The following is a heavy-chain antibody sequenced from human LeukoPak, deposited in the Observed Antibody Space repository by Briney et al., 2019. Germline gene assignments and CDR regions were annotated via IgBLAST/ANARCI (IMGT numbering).Heavy chain of an antibody. CDR2: IYYSGST. CDR3: ARAVSGRFDY. V-gene: IGHV4-39*01. D-gene: IGHD6-19*01. CDR1: GGSISSTSYS. J-gene: IGHJ4*02. Sequence: SETLSLTCTVSGGSISSTSYSWGWIRQPPGKGLEWIGSIYYSGSTYYSPSLKSRVTISVDTSKNQFSLKLRSVTAADTAVYYCARAVSGRFDYWGQGTLVTVSS.